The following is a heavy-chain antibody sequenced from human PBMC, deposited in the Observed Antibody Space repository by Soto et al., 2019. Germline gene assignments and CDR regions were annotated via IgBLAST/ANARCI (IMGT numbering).Heavy chain of an antibody. Sequence: GGSLRLSCAASGFTFNTYWMSWVRQAPGKGLEWVANIKHDGSEKHYLDSVKGRFTISRDNAENSLYLQMNSLRAEDTAVYYCARVCSGSNCYDYAFDSWGQGSLVTGSS. D-gene: IGHD2-2*01. J-gene: IGHJ4*02. CDR1: GFTFNTYW. V-gene: IGHV3-7*01. CDR3: ARVCSGSNCYDYAFDS. CDR2: IKHDGSEK.